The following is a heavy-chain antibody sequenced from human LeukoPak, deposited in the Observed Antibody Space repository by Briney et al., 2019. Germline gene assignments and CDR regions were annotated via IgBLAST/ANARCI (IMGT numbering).Heavy chain of an antibody. CDR2: ISYDGSNK. Sequence: GGSLRLSCAASGFTFSSYAMHWVRQAPGKGLEWVAVISYDGSNKYYADSVKGRFTISRDTSKNTLYLQMNSLRAEDTAVYYCAREPRLDAFDIWGQGTMVTVSS. CDR3: AREPRLDAFDI. J-gene: IGHJ3*02. CDR1: GFTFSSYA. V-gene: IGHV3-30*14.